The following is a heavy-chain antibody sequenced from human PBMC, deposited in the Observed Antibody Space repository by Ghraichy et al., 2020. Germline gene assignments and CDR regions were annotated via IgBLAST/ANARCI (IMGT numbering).Heavy chain of an antibody. Sequence: SETLSLTCTVSGGSISSYYWSWIRQPPGKGLEWIGYIYYSGSTNYNPSLKSRVTISVDTSKNQFSLKLSSVTAADTAVYYCARIVGATRGAAHWFDPWGQGTLVTVSS. CDR2: IYYSGST. J-gene: IGHJ5*02. D-gene: IGHD1-26*01. CDR1: GGSISSYY. V-gene: IGHV4-59*01. CDR3: ARIVGATRGAAHWFDP.